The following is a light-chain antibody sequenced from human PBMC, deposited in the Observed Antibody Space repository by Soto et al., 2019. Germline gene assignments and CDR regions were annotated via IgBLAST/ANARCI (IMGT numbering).Light chain of an antibody. Sequence: DIVMTQSPDSLAVSLGERATINCKSSQSVLYSSNNKNYLAWYQQKPGQPPKLLIYWASTRKSGVPDRFSGRGSETDFTLTISSLQAEDVAVYYCQQYYSTPYTFGQGTKLEIK. V-gene: IGKV4-1*01. CDR3: QQYYSTPYT. J-gene: IGKJ2*01. CDR2: WAS. CDR1: QSVLYSSNNKNY.